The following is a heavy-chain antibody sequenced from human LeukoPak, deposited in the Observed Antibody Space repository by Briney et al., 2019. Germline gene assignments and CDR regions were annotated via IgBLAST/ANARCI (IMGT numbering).Heavy chain of an antibody. CDR2: ISWNSGSI. D-gene: IGHD3-10*01. J-gene: IGHJ4*02. CDR3: AKDRGSGSYYRGYFDY. Sequence: GGSLRLSCAASGFTFDDYAMHWVRQAPGKGLEWVSGISWNSGSIGYADSVKGRFTISRDNAKNSLYLQMNSLRAEDTALYYRAKDRGSGSYYRGYFDYWGQGTLVTVSS. CDR1: GFTFDDYA. V-gene: IGHV3-9*01.